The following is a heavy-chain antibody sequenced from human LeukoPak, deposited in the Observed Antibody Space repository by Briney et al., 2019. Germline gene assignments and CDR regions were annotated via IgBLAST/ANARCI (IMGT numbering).Heavy chain of an antibody. D-gene: IGHD2-2*02. CDR3: ASQEGYCSSTSCHSFDY. V-gene: IGHV4-30-4*08. CDR1: GGSISSGDYY. J-gene: IGHJ4*02. Sequence: PSQTLSLTCTVSGGSISSGDYYWSWIRQPPGKGLEWIGYIYYSGSTYYNPSLKSRVTISVDTSKNQFSLKLSSVTAADTAVYCCASQEGYCSSTSCHSFDYWGQGTLVTVSS. CDR2: IYYSGST.